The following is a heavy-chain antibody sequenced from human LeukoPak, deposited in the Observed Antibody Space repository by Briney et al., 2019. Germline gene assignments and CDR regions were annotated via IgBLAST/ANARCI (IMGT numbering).Heavy chain of an antibody. D-gene: IGHD2-15*01. CDR1: GFTFSSYE. J-gene: IGHJ4*02. CDR3: ARGSSVVALD. CDR2: ISGSGSII. Sequence: GGSLRLSCAASGFTFSSYEMNWVRQAPGKGLEWVSYISGSGSIINYADSVQGRFTISRDNAKNTLYLQMNSLRAEDTAVYYCARGSSVVALDWGQGTLVTVSS. V-gene: IGHV3-48*03.